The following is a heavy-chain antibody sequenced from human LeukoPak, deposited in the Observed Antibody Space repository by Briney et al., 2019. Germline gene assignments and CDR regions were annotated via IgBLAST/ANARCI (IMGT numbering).Heavy chain of an antibody. CDR1: GDSVSSNSAA. J-gene: IGHJ4*02. CDR2: TYYRSKWYN. V-gene: IGHV6-1*01. D-gene: IGHD3-22*01. Sequence: SQTLSLTCVISGDSVSSNSAAWNWIRQSPSRGLEWLGRTYYRSKWYNDYAVSVKSRITINPDTSKNQFSLQLNSVTPEDTAVYYCARDTAPDYYDSSGYQVGFDYWGQGTLVTVSS. CDR3: ARDTAPDYYDSSGYQVGFDY.